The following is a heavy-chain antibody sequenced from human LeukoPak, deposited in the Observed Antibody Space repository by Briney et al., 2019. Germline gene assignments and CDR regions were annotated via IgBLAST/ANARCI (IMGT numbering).Heavy chain of an antibody. CDR1: GGSISSGGYY. CDR3: ARGTSQQLVDY. J-gene: IGHJ4*02. CDR2: IYYSGSI. Sequence: PSETLSLTCTVSGGSISSGGYYWSWIRQHPGKGLEWIGYIYYSGSIYYNPSLKSRVTISVDTSKNQFSLKLSSVTAADTAVYYCARGTSQQLVDYWGQGTLVTVSS. V-gene: IGHV4-31*03. D-gene: IGHD6-13*01.